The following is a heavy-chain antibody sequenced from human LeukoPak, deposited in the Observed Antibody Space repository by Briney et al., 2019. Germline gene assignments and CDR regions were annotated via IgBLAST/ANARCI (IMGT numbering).Heavy chain of an antibody. Sequence: ASVKVSCKASVYMFTSFGISWVRRAPGQGLEWMGWISAYNGDTKYAQKFQGRVTMTTDTSTRTAYMEVRSLRSDDTAVYYCARDRRGRAVAKPYYYNGMDVWGEGTTVTVSS. D-gene: IGHD6-19*01. V-gene: IGHV1-18*01. CDR1: VYMFTSFG. J-gene: IGHJ6*04. CDR3: ARDRRGRAVAKPYYYNGMDV. CDR2: ISAYNGDT.